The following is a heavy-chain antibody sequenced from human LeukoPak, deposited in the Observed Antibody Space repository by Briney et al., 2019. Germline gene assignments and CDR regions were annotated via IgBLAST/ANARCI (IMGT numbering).Heavy chain of an antibody. D-gene: IGHD6-6*01. J-gene: IGHJ4*02. CDR2: ISKDGSDT. V-gene: IGHV3-74*01. CDR3: ARGGYSGSYYRFS. CDR1: GFRFSDYW. Sequence: PGGSLRLSCAASGFRFSDYWMHWVRQAPGKGPEWLSRISKDGSDTGYADSAKGRFTASRDNDKHTVYLQVTNLRPEDTAVYFCARGGYSGSYYRFSWGQGTLVTVAS.